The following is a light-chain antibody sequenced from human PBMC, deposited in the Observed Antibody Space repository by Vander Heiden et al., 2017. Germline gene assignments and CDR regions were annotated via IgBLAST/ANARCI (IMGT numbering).Light chain of an antibody. CDR2: GNN. J-gene: IGLJ2*01. V-gene: IGLV3-19*01. CDR3: NSRDSSVNHRVVV. Sequence: SSELTQDPAVSVALGQTVRITCQGDSLRNYYASWYRQKPGQAPILVIYGNNKRPSGIPDRFSGSSSGNTASLTITGAQAEDEADYYCNSRDSSVNHRVVVFGGGTKLAVL. CDR1: SLRNYY.